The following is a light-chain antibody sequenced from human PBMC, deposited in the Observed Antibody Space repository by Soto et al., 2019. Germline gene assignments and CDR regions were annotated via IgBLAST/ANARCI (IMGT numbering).Light chain of an antibody. CDR3: QQSYITPWT. CDR2: AAS. V-gene: IGKV1-39*01. J-gene: IGKJ1*01. Sequence: DIRMTQSPSSLSASVGDRVTITCRASASISNYLNWYQQTPGKAPNLLIYAASSLQSGVPSRFSGSGSGTDLTLTISNLQPEDFATYYCQQSYITPWTFGQGTKVDIK. CDR1: ASISNY.